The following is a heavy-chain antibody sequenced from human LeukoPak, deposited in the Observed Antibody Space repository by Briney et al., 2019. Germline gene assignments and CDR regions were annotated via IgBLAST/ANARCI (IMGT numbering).Heavy chain of an antibody. V-gene: IGHV4-39*01. Sequence: SETLSLTCAVSGGSISSSSYYWGWIRQPPGKGLEWIGSIYYSGSTYYNPSLKSRVTISVDTSKNQFSLKLSSVTAADTAVYYCARRHYYDSSGYYYYWGQGTLVTVSS. CDR3: ARRHYYDSSGYYYY. CDR1: GGSISSSSYY. J-gene: IGHJ4*02. D-gene: IGHD3-22*01. CDR2: IYYSGST.